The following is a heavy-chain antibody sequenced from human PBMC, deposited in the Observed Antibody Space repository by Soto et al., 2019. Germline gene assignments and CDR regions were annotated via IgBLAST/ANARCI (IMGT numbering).Heavy chain of an antibody. CDR3: AAWAEGATEVH. Sequence: LRLSCEASGFSFSVYGMHWVRQAPGKGLEWVAVIWYDASKQFYAGSVEGRFTISRDNSKATLYLQMNSLRAEDTAVYYCAAWAEGATEVHWGQGTLVTVSS. CDR2: IWYDASKQ. V-gene: IGHV3-33*01. J-gene: IGHJ4*02. D-gene: IGHD2-15*01. CDR1: GFSFSVYG.